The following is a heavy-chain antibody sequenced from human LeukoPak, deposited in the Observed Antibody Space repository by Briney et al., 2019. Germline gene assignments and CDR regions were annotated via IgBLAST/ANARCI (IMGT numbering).Heavy chain of an antibody. J-gene: IGHJ4*02. CDR2: ISSSSSTI. CDR3: ARDTRD. V-gene: IGHV3-48*04. CDR1: GFTFSSYS. Sequence: GGSLRLSCAASGFTFSSYSMNWVRKAPGKGLEWVSYISSSSSTIYYADSVKGRFTISRDNAKNSLYLQMNSLRAEDTAVYYCARDTRDWGQGTLVTVSS.